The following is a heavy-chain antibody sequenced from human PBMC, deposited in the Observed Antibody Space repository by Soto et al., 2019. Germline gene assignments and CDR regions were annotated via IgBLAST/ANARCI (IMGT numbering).Heavy chain of an antibody. CDR2: ISYDGSNK. D-gene: IGHD4-17*01. V-gene: IGHV3-30*18. CDR3: AKESTVGRSKLYFDY. J-gene: IGHJ4*02. CDR1: GFTFSSYG. Sequence: GGSLRLSCAASGFTFSSYGMHWVRQAPGKGLEWVAVISYDGSNKYYADSVKGRFTISRDNSKNTLYLQMNSLRAEDTAVYYCAKESTVGRSKLYFDYWGQGTLVTVSS.